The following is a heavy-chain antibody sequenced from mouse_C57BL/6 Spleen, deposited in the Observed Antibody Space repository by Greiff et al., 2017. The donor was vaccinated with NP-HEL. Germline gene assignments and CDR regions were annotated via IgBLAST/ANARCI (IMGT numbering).Heavy chain of an antibody. CDR2: INPNNGGT. D-gene: IGHD2-3*01. Sequence: EVQLQQSGPELVKPGASVKISCKASGYTFTDYYMNWVKQSHGKSLEWIGDINPNNGGTSYNQKFKGKATLTVDKSSSTAYMELRSLTSEDSAVYYCARRGMGRFDVWGTGTTVTVSS. CDR3: ARRGMGRFDV. CDR1: GYTFTDYY. V-gene: IGHV1-26*01. J-gene: IGHJ1*03.